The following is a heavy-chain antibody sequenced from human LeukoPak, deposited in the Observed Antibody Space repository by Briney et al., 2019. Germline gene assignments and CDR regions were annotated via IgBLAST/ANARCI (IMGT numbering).Heavy chain of an antibody. D-gene: IGHD3-10*01. J-gene: IGHJ3*02. CDR3: AKSNGYGLVDI. CDR1: GGSISSYY. V-gene: IGHV4-4*07. Sequence: SSETLSLTCTVSGGSISSYYWSWLRQPAGKGLESIGHISTSGSTNYNPSLKSRVTMSVDTSKNQFSLKLSSVTAADTAVYYCAKSNGYGLVDIWGQGTMVTVSS. CDR2: ISTSGST.